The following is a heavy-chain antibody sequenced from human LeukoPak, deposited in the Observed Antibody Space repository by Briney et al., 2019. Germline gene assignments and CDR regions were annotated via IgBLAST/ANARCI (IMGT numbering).Heavy chain of an antibody. CDR1: GGSCDDYY. CDR3: ARGRDRSKTGDL. CDR2: IHPSGIF. Sequence: SETLSLTCAVYGGSCDDYYCSWIRQPPGKGLEWIGEIHPSGIFYYNSSLVSRVTISIDTSKTQFSLRLASVTAADTAFYYCARGRDRSKTGDLWGQGSLVTVSS. D-gene: IGHD5-24*01. V-gene: IGHV4-34*01. J-gene: IGHJ5*02.